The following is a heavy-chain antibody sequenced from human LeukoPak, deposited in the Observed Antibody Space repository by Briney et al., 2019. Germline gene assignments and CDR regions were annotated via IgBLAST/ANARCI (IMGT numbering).Heavy chain of an antibody. D-gene: IGHD1-1*01. CDR3: ATYWNDGSYPYYFDY. CDR2: FDPEDGET. CDR1: GYTVTELS. V-gene: IGHV1-24*01. Sequence: GASVKVSCKVSGYTVTELSMHWVRQAPGKGLEWMGGFDPEDGETIYAQKFQGRVTMTEDTSTDTAYMELSSLRSEDTAVYYCATYWNDGSYPYYFDYWGQGTLVTVSS. J-gene: IGHJ4*02.